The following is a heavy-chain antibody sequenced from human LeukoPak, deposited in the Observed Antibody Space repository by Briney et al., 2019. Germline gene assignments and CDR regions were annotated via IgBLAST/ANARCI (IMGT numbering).Heavy chain of an antibody. CDR1: GYTFTSYY. J-gene: IGHJ4*02. D-gene: IGHD3-22*01. Sequence: ASVKVSCKASGYTFTSYYMHWVRQAPGQGLEWMGIINPSGGSTSYAQKLQGRVTMTTDTSTSTAYMELRSLRSDDTAVYYCARDRGYYDSSGYFDYWGQGTLVTVSS. V-gene: IGHV1-46*01. CDR2: INPSGGST. CDR3: ARDRGYYDSSGYFDY.